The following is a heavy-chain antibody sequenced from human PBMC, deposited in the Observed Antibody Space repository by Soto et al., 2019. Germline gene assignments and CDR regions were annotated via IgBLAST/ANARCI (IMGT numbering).Heavy chain of an antibody. Sequence: GGSLRLSCAASGFNFSSYSMNWVRQAPGKGLEWVSSSSSSSTYIYYADSVKGRFTIYRDNAKNTLYLQMNSLRADDTAVYYCATDMVRGLYPEYFQHWGQGTLVTVSS. CDR2: SSSSSTYI. D-gene: IGHD3-10*01. CDR1: GFNFSSYS. V-gene: IGHV3-21*01. CDR3: ATDMVRGLYPEYFQH. J-gene: IGHJ1*01.